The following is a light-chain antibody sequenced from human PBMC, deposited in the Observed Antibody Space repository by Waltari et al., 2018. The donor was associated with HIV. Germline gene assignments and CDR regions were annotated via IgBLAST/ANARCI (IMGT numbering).Light chain of an antibody. J-gene: IGLJ3*02. CDR3: CSYAGIYTGV. CDR2: DVS. CDR1: SSDVGGYSF. V-gene: IGLV2-11*01. Sequence: QSALTQPRSVSGSPGQSVTISCTGTSSDVGGYSFVSWYQQLPGKAPRLLIYDVSKRTPWVPGRLPGCKSGNPASLTIAGLEAVNEADDYCCSYAGIYTGVFGGGTKLTVL.